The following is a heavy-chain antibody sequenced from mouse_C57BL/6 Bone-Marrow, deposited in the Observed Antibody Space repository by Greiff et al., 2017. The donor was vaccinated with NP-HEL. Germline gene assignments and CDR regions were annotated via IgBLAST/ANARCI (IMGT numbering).Heavy chain of an antibody. V-gene: IGHV2-2*01. D-gene: IGHD1-1*01. CDR2: IWSGGST. CDR1: GFSLTSYG. CDR3: ARDYGSSYNYAMDY. Sequence: VQLQQSGPGLVQPSQRLSITCTVSGFSLTSYGVHWVRQSPGKGLEWLGVIWSGGSTDYNAAFISRLSISKDNSKSQVFFKMNSLQADDTAIYYCARDYGSSYNYAMDYWGQGTSVTVSS. J-gene: IGHJ4*01.